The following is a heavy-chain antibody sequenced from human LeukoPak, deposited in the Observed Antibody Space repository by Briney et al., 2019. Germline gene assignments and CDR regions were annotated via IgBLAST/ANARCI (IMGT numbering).Heavy chain of an antibody. CDR3: ARGVDYYNWFDP. V-gene: IGHV1-8*01. Sequence: ASVKVSCKASGYTFTSYDINWVRQATGQGLEWMGWMNPNSCNTGYAQKFQGRVTMTRNTSISTAYMELSSLRSEDTAVYYCARGVDYYNWFDPWGQGTLVTVSS. J-gene: IGHJ5*02. CDR2: MNPNSCNT. CDR1: GYTFTSYD. D-gene: IGHD5-12*01.